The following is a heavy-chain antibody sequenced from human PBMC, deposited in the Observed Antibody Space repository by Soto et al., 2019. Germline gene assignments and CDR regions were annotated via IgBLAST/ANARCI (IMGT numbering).Heavy chain of an antibody. D-gene: IGHD1-26*01. CDR1: GFTFSSYW. CDR3: TTAGSYRFDY. V-gene: IGHV3-74*01. Sequence: EVQLVESGGGLVQPGGSLRLSCAASGFTFSSYWMHWVRQTPGKGPLWVSRIDPDGTTTNYADSVKGRFTISRDNAENTLYLQMDSLRDEDTAVYYCTTAGSYRFDYWGQGTLVTVSS. J-gene: IGHJ4*02. CDR2: IDPDGTTT.